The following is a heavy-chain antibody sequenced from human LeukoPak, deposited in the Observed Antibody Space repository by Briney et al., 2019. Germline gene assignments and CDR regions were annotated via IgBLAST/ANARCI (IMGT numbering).Heavy chain of an antibody. Sequence: SETLSLTCTVSGGSISSGSYYWSWIRQPAGKGLEWIGRIYNSGNTNYNPSLMSRVTISVDTSKNQFSLKLSSVTAADTAVYYCARHLGGSGYPTPFDYWGQGTLVTVSS. J-gene: IGHJ4*02. CDR2: IYNSGNT. CDR1: GGSISSGSYY. D-gene: IGHD3-22*01. CDR3: ARHLGGSGYPTPFDY. V-gene: IGHV4-61*10.